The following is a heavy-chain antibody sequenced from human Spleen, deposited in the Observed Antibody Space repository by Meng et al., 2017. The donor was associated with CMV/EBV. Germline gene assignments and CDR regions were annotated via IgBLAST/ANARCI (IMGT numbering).Heavy chain of an antibody. CDR1: GYTFTAHY. V-gene: IGHV1-2*02. D-gene: IGHD3-3*01. J-gene: IGHJ4*02. CDR2: IHPHRGDT. Sequence: ASVKVSCKASGYTFTAHYFHWVRQAPEQGLEWMGWIHPHRGDTNYAQQFQGRVTLTRDTSINTGYMELTRLTSDDTAVYYCARSPDFWSGHFDFWGLGTLVTVSS. CDR3: ARSPDFWSGHFDF.